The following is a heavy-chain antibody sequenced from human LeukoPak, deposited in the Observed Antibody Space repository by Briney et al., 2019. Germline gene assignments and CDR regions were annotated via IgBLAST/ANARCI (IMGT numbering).Heavy chain of an antibody. J-gene: IGHJ4*02. V-gene: IGHV3-23*01. Sequence: GGSLRLSCTASGITFNSYAMSWVRQAPGKGLEWVSGISSSGGNTYYADSAKGRLTVSRDNSKNTLYLQMNSLSAEDTAVYYCAQRGTVTRGFDYWGQGTLVTVSS. CDR3: AQRGTVTRGFDY. CDR2: ISSSGGNT. D-gene: IGHD4-17*01. CDR1: GITFNSYA.